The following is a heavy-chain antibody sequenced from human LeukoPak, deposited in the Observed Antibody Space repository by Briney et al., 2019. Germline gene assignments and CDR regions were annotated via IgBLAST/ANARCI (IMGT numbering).Heavy chain of an antibody. Sequence: PGGSLRPSCAASGFTFSSYAMHWVRQAPGKGLEWVAVISYDGSNKYYADSVKGRFTISRDNSKNTLYLQMNSLRAEDTAVYYCARDTEDIVGATYYFDYWGQGTLVTVSS. CDR2: ISYDGSNK. D-gene: IGHD1-26*01. CDR1: GFTFSSYA. V-gene: IGHV3-30-3*01. CDR3: ARDTEDIVGATYYFDY. J-gene: IGHJ4*02.